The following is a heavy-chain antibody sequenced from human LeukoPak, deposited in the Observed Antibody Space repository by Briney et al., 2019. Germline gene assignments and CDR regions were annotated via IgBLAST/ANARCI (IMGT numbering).Heavy chain of an antibody. CDR2: IYYSGST. J-gene: IGHJ4*02. D-gene: IGHD6-13*01. Sequence: PSETLSLTCTVSGGSISSSSYYWGWIRQPPGKGLEWIGSIYYSGSTYYNPSLKSRVTISVDTSKNQFSLKLSSVTAADTAVYYCARASWSAAAAGPYFDYWGQGTLVTVSS. CDR1: GGSISSSSYY. CDR3: ARASWSAAAAGPYFDY. V-gene: IGHV4-39*07.